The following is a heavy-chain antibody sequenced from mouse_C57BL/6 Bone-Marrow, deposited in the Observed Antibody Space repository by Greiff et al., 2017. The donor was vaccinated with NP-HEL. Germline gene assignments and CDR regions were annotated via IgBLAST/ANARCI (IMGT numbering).Heavy chain of an antibody. V-gene: IGHV14-4*01. D-gene: IGHD1-1*01. J-gene: IGHJ3*01. Sequence: VQLKQSGAELVRPGASVKLSCTASGFNIKDDYMHWVKQRPEQGLEWIGWIDPENGDTEYASKFQGKATITADTSSNTADLQLSSLTSEDTAVYYCTTGYYGSSFAYWGQGTLVTVSA. CDR3: TTGYYGSSFAY. CDR2: IDPENGDT. CDR1: GFNIKDDY.